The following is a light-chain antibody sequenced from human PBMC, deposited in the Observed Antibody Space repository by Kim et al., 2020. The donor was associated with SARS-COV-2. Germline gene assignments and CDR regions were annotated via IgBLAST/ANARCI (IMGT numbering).Light chain of an antibody. CDR2: GAS. V-gene: IGKV3-20*01. Sequence: SPGERAPVSCRASQSVSSNYLAWYQQKPGQAPRLLIYGASSRATGIPDRFSGSGSETDFILTISRLDPEDFAVYYCQHYGTSPLTFGGGTKVDIK. CDR1: QSVSSNY. CDR3: QHYGTSPLT. J-gene: IGKJ4*01.